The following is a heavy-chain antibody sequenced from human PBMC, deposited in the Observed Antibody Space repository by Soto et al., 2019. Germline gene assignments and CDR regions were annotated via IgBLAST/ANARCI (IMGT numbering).Heavy chain of an antibody. D-gene: IGHD3-22*01. CDR3: AHSLYHYANSGHYTYCYFHL. CDR2: FYWDDDK. Sequence: QITLKESGPTLVKPTQTLTLTCTFSGFSLETSGMGMSWIRQPPGKALEWLALFYWDDDKRYSPSLKNRLTITNDTSKNQPVLTFTNVDPVDTATYYCAHSLYHYANSGHYTYCYFHLWGRHTLITVSS. CDR1: GFSLETSGMG. J-gene: IGHJ2*01. V-gene: IGHV2-5*02.